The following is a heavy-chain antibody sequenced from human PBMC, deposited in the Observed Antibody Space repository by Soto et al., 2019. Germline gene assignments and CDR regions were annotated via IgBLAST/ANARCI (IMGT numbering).Heavy chain of an antibody. CDR1: GYTFTSYG. D-gene: IGHD2-15*01. V-gene: IGHV1-18*04. J-gene: IGHJ5*02. Sequence: VASVKVSCKASGYTFTSYGISWVRQAPGQGLEWMGWISAYNGNTNYAQKLQGRVTMTTDTSTSTAYMELRSLRSDDTAVYYCARDRCSGGSCYSGWFDPWGQGTLVTVSS. CDR2: ISAYNGNT. CDR3: ARDRCSGGSCYSGWFDP.